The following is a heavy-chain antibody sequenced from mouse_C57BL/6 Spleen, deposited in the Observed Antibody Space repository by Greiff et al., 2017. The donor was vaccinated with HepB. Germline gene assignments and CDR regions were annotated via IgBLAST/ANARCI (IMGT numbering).Heavy chain of an antibody. CDR1: GFTFSDYG. Sequence: EVKVVESGGGLVKPGGSLKLSCAASGFTFSDYGMHWVRQAPEKGLEWVAYISSGSSTIYYADTVKGRFTISRDNAKNTLFLQMTSLRSEDTAMYYCARESNWYFDYWGQGTTLTVSS. J-gene: IGHJ2*01. D-gene: IGHD2-5*01. V-gene: IGHV5-17*01. CDR3: ARESNWYFDY. CDR2: ISSGSSTI.